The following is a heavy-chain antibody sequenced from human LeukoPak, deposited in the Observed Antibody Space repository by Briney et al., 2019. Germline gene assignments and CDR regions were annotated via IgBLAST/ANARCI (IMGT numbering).Heavy chain of an antibody. D-gene: IGHD3-22*01. CDR3: ASPPNYDSSGYPTGLDAFDI. CDR2: IIPTFGTA. V-gene: IGHV1-69*05. CDR1: GGTFSSYA. J-gene: IGHJ3*02. Sequence: SVKVSCKASGGTFSSYAISWVRQAPGQGLEWMGRIIPTFGTANYAQKFQGRVTITTDESTSTAYMELSSLRSEDTAVYYCASPPNYDSSGYPTGLDAFDIWGQGTMVTVSS.